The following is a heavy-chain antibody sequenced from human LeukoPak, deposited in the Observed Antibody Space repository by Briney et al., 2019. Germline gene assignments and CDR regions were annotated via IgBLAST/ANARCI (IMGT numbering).Heavy chain of an antibody. J-gene: IGHJ5*02. Sequence: SETLSLTCTVSGGSISSGGYYWSWIRQHPGKGLEWIGYIYYSGSTYYNPSLKSRVTISVDTSKNRFSLKLSSVTAADTAVYYCAREVRTGWFDPWGQGTLVTVSS. CDR1: GGSISSGGYY. V-gene: IGHV4-31*03. CDR2: IYYSGST. CDR3: AREVRTGWFDP.